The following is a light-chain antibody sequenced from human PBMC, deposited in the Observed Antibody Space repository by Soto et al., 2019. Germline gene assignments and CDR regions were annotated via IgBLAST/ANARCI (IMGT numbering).Light chain of an antibody. CDR2: GTS. CDR1: QSVSSSS. V-gene: IGKV3-20*01. J-gene: IGKJ5*01. CDR3: QRYGSSPLIT. Sequence: ETVLKQSPGTLSLSPGERATLSCRAIQSVSSSSVAWYPQRPGQAPRLLIYGTSSRATGIPDRFSGSGSGTDFTLTISRLEPEDFAVYFCQRYGSSPLITFGQGTRMEIK.